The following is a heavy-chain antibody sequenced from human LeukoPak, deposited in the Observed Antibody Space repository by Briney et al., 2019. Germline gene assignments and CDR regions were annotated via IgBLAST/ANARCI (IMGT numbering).Heavy chain of an antibody. CDR2: IRYDGSNK. D-gene: IGHD3-22*01. V-gene: IGHV3-30*02. Sequence: PGGSLRLSCAASRFTFSRYGMHWVRQAPGKGLEWVAFIRYDGSNKEYADSVKGRFTISRDNSKNTLYLQMNSLRAEDTAVYYCAKEIVVVITTHFDYWGQGTLVTVSS. J-gene: IGHJ4*02. CDR1: RFTFSRYG. CDR3: AKEIVVVITTHFDY.